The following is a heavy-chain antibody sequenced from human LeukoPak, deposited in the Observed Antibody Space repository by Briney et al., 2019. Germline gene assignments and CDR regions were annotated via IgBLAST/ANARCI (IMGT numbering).Heavy chain of an antibody. V-gene: IGHV1-2*02. D-gene: IGHD3-10*01. CDR1: GYTFTGYY. CDR2: INPNSGGT. J-gene: IGHJ4*02. Sequence: GASVKVSCKASGYTFTGYYMHWVRQAPGQGLEWMGWINPNSGGTNYAQKFQGRVTMTRDTSISTAYMELSRLRSYDTAVYYCARDMVRGVILRRVFESWGQGTLVTVSS. CDR3: ARDMVRGVILRRVFES.